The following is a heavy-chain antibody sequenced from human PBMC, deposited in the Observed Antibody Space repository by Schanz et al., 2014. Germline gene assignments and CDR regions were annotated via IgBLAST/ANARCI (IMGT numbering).Heavy chain of an antibody. Sequence: EVQLLESGGGLVQPGGSLRLSCLASGFAFSSYGMNWLRQAPGKGLEWVSVIGVDGTTTYYADSVKGRFTISRDNSKNKLYLQMKSLRPEDTAVYYCAKYRGYCRVSGSYRELEYWGQGTLVTVSS. CDR3: AKYRGYCRVSGSYRELEY. V-gene: IGHV3-23*01. CDR2: IGVDGTTT. J-gene: IGHJ4*02. D-gene: IGHD3-10*01. CDR1: GFAFSSYG.